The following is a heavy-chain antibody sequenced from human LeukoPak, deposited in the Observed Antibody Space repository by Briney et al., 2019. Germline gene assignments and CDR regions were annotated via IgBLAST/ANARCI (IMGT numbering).Heavy chain of an antibody. CDR2: VSYTGDA. Sequence: SSETLSLTCTVPGVAISSYYWSWIRQPPGKGLEWIGYVSYTGDASQNPSLRGRVTMSVDTSNNQVSLELSSVTAADTAVYYCARGWNYGDYWGQGTLVTVSS. J-gene: IGHJ4*02. V-gene: IGHV4-59*01. CDR1: GVAISSYY. D-gene: IGHD3-3*01. CDR3: ARGWNYGDY.